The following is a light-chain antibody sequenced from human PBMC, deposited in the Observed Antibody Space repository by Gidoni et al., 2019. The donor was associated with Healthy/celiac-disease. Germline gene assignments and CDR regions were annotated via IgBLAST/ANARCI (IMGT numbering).Light chain of an antibody. CDR2: GAS. V-gene: IGKV3-15*01. CDR3: QQYNNWPPYT. Sequence: EIVMTQSPATLSVSPGERATLSCRASQSVSSNLAWYQQKPGQAPRLLIYGASTRATGIPARCSGSGSGTEFTRTISSLQSEDFAVYYCQQYNNWPPYTFGQGTKLEIK. J-gene: IGKJ2*01. CDR1: QSVSSN.